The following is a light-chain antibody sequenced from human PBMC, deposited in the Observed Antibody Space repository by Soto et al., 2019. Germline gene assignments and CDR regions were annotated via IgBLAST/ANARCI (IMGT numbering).Light chain of an antibody. CDR3: CSYAGSGTWV. CDR1: SSDVGNYTF. CDR2: EVN. Sequence: QSALTQPASVSGSPGQSITISCPGTSSDVGNYTFVSWYQQHPGKAPKLMIYEVNKRPSGVSNRFSGSKSGNTASLTISGLQSEDEVDYYCCSYAGSGTWVFGGGTKLTVL. V-gene: IGLV2-23*02. J-gene: IGLJ3*02.